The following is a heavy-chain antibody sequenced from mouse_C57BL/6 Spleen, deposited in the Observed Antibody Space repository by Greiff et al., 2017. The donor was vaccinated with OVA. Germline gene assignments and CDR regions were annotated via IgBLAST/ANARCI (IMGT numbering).Heavy chain of an antibody. V-gene: IGHV1-47*01. Sequence: QVQLKQSGAELVKPGASVTMSCKASGYTFPTYPIEWMKQNHGKSLEWIGNFPPYNDDTKYNETFKGKVTFTVEKSASTVYLELSRLTSDDTAVYYCAIVYYGNYNYAMDYWGQGTSVTVSS. CDR3: AIVYYGNYNYAMDY. D-gene: IGHD2-1*01. CDR2: FPPYNDDT. J-gene: IGHJ4*01. CDR1: GYTFPTYP.